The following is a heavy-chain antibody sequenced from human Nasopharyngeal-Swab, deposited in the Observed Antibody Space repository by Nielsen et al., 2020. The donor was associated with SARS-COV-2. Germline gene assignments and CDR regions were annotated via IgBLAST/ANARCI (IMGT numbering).Heavy chain of an antibody. J-gene: IGHJ5*02. CDR1: GFTLSSYA. D-gene: IGHD5-12*01. CDR3: AKGYSGYPRNNWFDP. CDR2: ISGSGGST. V-gene: IGHV3-23*01. Sequence: GESLKISCAASGFTLSSYAMSWVRQAPGKGLEWVSAISGSGGSTYYADSVKGRFTISRDNSKNTLYLQMNSLRAEDTAVYYCAKGYSGYPRNNWFDPWGQGTLVTVSS.